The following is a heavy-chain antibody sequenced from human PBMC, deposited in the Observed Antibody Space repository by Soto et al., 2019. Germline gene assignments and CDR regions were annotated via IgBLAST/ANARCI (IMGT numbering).Heavy chain of an antibody. Sequence: QITLKESGPTLVKPTETLTLTCSFSGFSLTSRPLGVGWIRQPPGKALECLALIYWDDDKRYSPSLRSKLAITKDTQKNQVVLRMTNMDPTDTATYYRAHRRGGVDWNNEDFDYWGQGTLVTVSS. CDR3: AHRRGGVDWNNEDFDY. D-gene: IGHD1-1*01. V-gene: IGHV2-5*02. J-gene: IGHJ4*02. CDR1: GFSLTSRPLG. CDR2: IYWDDDK.